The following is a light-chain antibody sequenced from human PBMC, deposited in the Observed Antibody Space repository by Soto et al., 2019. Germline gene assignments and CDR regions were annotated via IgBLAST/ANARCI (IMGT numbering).Light chain of an antibody. CDR3: ASYTSSISYV. Sequence: QSALTQSASVSGSPGQSITISCTGTSSDVGGYNRVSWYQQNPGKAPKLMIYEVSNRPSGVSNRFSGSKSGNTASLTISGLQAEDEADYYCASYTSSISYVFGTGTKLTVL. V-gene: IGLV2-14*01. J-gene: IGLJ1*01. CDR1: SSDVGGYNR. CDR2: EVS.